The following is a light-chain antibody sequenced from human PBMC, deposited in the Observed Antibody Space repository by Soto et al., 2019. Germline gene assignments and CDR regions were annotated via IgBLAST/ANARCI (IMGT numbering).Light chain of an antibody. Sequence: QSALTQPASVSGSPGQSITISCSGTSSNIGGYNVVSWYQQHPGKAPKVIVYEGIKRPSGVSDRFSGSTSGSTASLTISGLQAEYEAEYYCCSYVGATTYVFGSGTKVTVL. J-gene: IGLJ1*01. V-gene: IGLV2-23*01. CDR1: SSNIGGYNV. CDR2: EGI. CDR3: CSYVGATTYV.